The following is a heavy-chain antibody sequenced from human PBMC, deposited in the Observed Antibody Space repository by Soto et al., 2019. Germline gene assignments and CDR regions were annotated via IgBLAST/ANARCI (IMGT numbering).Heavy chain of an antibody. CDR3: ARDEYSSSWSNCYYYGMDV. Sequence: SETLSLTCTVSGGSISSYYWSWIRQPAGKGLEWIGRIYTSGSTNYNPSLKSRVTMSVDTSKNQFSLKLSSVTAADTAVYYCARDEYSSSWSNCYYYGMDVWGQGTTVTVSS. J-gene: IGHJ6*02. CDR1: GGSISSYY. V-gene: IGHV4-4*07. D-gene: IGHD6-13*01. CDR2: IYTSGST.